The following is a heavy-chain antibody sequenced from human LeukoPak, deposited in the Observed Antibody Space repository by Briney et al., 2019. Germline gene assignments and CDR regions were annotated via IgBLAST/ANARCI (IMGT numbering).Heavy chain of an antibody. D-gene: IGHD5-18*01. J-gene: IGHJ4*02. V-gene: IGHV4-61*02. CDR2: IYTSGST. CDR1: GGSISSGYY. Sequence: SETLSLTCTVSGGSISSGYYWSWIRQPAGKGLEWIGRIYTSGSTNYNPSLKSRVTISVDTSKNQFSLKLSSVTAADTALYYCARENGYRYDYWGQGTLVTVSS. CDR3: ARENGYRYDY.